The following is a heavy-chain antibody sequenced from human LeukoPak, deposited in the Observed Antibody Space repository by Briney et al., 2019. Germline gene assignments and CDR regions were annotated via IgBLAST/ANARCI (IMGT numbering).Heavy chain of an antibody. D-gene: IGHD2-15*01. V-gene: IGHV3-23*01. J-gene: IGHJ4*02. CDR3: AKDRGGGNLDFDY. CDR2: ISGSGDRT. CDR1: GFTFSSYA. Sequence: GSLRLSCAASGFTFSSYAMTWVRQAPGKGLEWVSVISGSGDRTYYADSVKGRFTISRDNSKNTLYLQMSSPRAEDTAVYYCAKDRGGGNLDFDYWGQGTLVTVSS.